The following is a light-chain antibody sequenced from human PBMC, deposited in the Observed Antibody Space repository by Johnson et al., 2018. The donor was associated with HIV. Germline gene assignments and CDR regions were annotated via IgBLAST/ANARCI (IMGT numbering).Light chain of an antibody. V-gene: IGLV1-51*01. CDR2: DNN. CDR1: SSNIGNNY. J-gene: IGLJ1*01. CDR3: GTWNSSLSGGPYV. Sequence: HSVLTQPPSVSAAPGQKVTISCSGSSSNIGNNYVSWYQQFPGTAPKLLIYDNNKRPSGIPDRFSGSKSGTSATLGITGLQTGDEADYYCGTWNSSLSGGPYVFGTGTKVTAL.